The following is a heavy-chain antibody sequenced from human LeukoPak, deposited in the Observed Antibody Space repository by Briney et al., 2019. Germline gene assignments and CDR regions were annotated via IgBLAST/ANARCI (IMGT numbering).Heavy chain of an antibody. J-gene: IGHJ4*02. CDR1: GFTFSSYW. CDR2: IKQDGSEK. D-gene: IGHD1-1*01. CDR3: ARGSCYFDN. V-gene: IGHV3-7*04. Sequence: GGSLRLSCAVSGFTFSSYWMSWVRQAPGKGVEGVANIKQDGSEKYYVDSVKGGFTISRDNAKNSLFLQMNTLRAEDTTLYYCARGSCYFDNWGQGTLVTVSS.